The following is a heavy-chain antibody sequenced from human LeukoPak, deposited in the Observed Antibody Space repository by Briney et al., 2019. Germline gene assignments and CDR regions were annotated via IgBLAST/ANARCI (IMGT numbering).Heavy chain of an antibody. CDR2: MNPNSGNT. Sequence: ASVKVSCKASGYTFTGYYMHWVRQAPGQGLEWMGWMNPNSGNTGYAQKFQGRVTMTRNTSISTAYMELSSLRSEDTAVYYCATYTAIVAGDAFDIWGQGTMVTVSS. D-gene: IGHD5-18*01. J-gene: IGHJ3*02. CDR3: ATYTAIVAGDAFDI. CDR1: GYTFTGYY. V-gene: IGHV1-8*02.